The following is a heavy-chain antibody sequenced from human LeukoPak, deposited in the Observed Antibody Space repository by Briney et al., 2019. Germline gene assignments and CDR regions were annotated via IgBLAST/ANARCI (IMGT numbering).Heavy chain of an antibody. V-gene: IGHV4-4*07. J-gene: IGHJ4*02. Sequence: PSETLSLTCAVSGYSISSGYYWGWIRQPAGKGLEWIGRIYTSGSTNYNPSLKSRVTMSVDTSKNQFSLKLSSVTAADTAVYYCARDFPSELGIDYWGQGTLVTVSS. CDR2: IYTSGST. D-gene: IGHD7-27*01. CDR1: GYSISSGYY. CDR3: ARDFPSELGIDY.